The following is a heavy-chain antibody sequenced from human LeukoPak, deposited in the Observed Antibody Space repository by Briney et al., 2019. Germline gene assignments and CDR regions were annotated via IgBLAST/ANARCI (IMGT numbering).Heavy chain of an antibody. CDR2: ISSSSSYI. D-gene: IGHD3-10*01. Sequence: GGSLRLSCAASGFTFSSYSMNWVRQAPGKGLEWVSSISSSSSYIYYADSVKGRFTISRDNAKNSLYLQMNSLKTEDTAVYYCTRDRGLWFGELFSRGFDPWGQGTLVTVSS. CDR1: GFTFSSYS. CDR3: TRDRGLWFGELFSRGFDP. V-gene: IGHV3-21*03. J-gene: IGHJ5*02.